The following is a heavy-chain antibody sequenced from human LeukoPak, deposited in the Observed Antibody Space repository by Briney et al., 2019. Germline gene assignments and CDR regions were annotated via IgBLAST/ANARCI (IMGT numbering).Heavy chain of an antibody. V-gene: IGHV1-2*02. D-gene: IGHD6-19*01. CDR1: GYTFTGYY. J-gene: IGHJ5*02. Sequence: ASVKVSCKASGYTFTGYYMHWVRQAPGQGLEWMGWINPNSGGTNYAQKFQGRVTMTRDTSISTAYMELSRLRSDDTPVYYCARGYSSGWGSWFDPWGQGTLVTVSS. CDR2: INPNSGGT. CDR3: ARGYSSGWGSWFDP.